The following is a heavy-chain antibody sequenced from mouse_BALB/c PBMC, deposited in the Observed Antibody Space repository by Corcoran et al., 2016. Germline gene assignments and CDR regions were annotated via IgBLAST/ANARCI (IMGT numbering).Heavy chain of an antibody. Sequence: QIQLVQSGPELKKPGETVKISCKASGYTFTNYGMNWVKQAPGKGLKWMGWINTYTGEPTYADDFKGRFAFSLETYASTAYLQINNRKNEDTATYFCAREPYAMDYWGQGTSVTVSS. CDR1: GYTFTNYG. CDR3: AREPYAMDY. V-gene: IGHV9-3-1*01. J-gene: IGHJ4*01. CDR2: INTYTGEP.